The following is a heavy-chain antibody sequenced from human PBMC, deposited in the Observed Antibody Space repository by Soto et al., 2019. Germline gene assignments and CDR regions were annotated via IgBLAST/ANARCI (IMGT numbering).Heavy chain of an antibody. CDR2: INPRDGDT. V-gene: IGHV1-46*01. D-gene: IGHD2-2*01. Sequence: ASVKVSCKASGYTFISYYVHWVRHAPGQGLEWMGLINPRDGDTKYAQKFQGRVSVTRDTSTSTVYMEMNSLRSDDTAVYFCARGYPSRTRIGWFGPWGQGTLLTVSS. J-gene: IGHJ5*02. CDR3: ARGYPSRTRIGWFGP. CDR1: GYTFISYY.